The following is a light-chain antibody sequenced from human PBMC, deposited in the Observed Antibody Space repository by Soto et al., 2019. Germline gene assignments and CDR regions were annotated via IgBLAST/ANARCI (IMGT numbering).Light chain of an antibody. CDR2: AAS. V-gene: IGKV3-15*01. Sequence: EIVLTQSPGTLSLSPGERATLSCRASQSVSSSSLAWYQQNPGQAPRLLIYAASTRATGIPARFSGSGSGTEFTLTITSLQSEDFAVYYCQQYNSWPRTFGQGTKWIS. J-gene: IGKJ1*01. CDR3: QQYNSWPRT. CDR1: QSVSSS.